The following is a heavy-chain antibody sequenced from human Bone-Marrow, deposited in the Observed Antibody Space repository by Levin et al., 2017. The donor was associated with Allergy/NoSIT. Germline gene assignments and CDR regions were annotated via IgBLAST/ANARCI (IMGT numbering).Heavy chain of an antibody. CDR2: ISYSGST. J-gene: IGHJ4*02. Sequence: KASETLSLTCTVSGGSISSRDYYWSWIRQHPGKGLELIGYISYSGSTYYNPSLKSRLTISVDTSKNQFYLNLSSVTAADTALYYCARDDYFDTSAFPNWGQGTLVTVSS. CDR3: ARDDYFDTSAFPN. V-gene: IGHV4-31*03. D-gene: IGHD3-22*01. CDR1: GGSISSRDYY.